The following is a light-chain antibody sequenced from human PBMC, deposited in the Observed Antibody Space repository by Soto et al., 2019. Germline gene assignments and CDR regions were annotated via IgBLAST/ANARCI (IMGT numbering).Light chain of an antibody. CDR3: CSYAGENSWV. CDR2: GVT. V-gene: IGLV2-23*02. Sequence: QSVLTQPASVSGSPGQSITISCSGTSSDIGSYNHVAWYQQHPGQAPKVIINGVTKRPSGVSNHCSGKRSGTRDSLTISGLQAEDEAEYFWCSYAGENSWVFGGGTKVTLL. J-gene: IGLJ3*02. CDR1: SSDIGSYNH.